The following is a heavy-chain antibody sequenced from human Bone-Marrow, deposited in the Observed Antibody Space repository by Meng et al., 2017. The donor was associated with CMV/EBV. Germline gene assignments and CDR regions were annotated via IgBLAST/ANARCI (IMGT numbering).Heavy chain of an antibody. Sequence: ASVKVSCKVSGYTLTELSMHWVRQAPGKGLEWMGGFDPEDGETIYAQKFQGRVTMTEDTSTDTTYMELSRLRSEDTAVYYCATARLPTTFGVVYDAFDIWGQGTMVTVSS. J-gene: IGHJ3*02. V-gene: IGHV1-24*01. CDR1: GYTLTELS. CDR3: ATARLPTTFGVVYDAFDI. D-gene: IGHD3-3*01. CDR2: FDPEDGET.